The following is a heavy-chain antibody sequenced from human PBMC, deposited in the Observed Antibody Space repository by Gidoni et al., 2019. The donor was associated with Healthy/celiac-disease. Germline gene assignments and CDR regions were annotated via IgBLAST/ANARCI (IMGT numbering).Heavy chain of an antibody. Sequence: QVQLQESGPGLVKPSGTLSLTCAVSGGSISSSNWWCWVRQPPGKGLEWIGEIYHSGSTNCNPSLKSRVTISVDKSKNQFSLKLSSVTAADTAVYYCARSYYYGSGSYYDYYYYGMDVWGQGTTVTVSS. J-gene: IGHJ6*02. CDR1: GGSISSSNW. CDR3: ARSYYYGSGSYYDYYYYGMDV. V-gene: IGHV4-4*02. D-gene: IGHD3-10*01. CDR2: IYHSGST.